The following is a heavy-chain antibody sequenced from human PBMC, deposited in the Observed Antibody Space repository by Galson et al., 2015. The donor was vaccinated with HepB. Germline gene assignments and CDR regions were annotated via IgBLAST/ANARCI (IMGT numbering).Heavy chain of an antibody. D-gene: IGHD2-15*01. J-gene: IGHJ6*03. CDR3: ARVGRSSSGHYYYYMDV. CDR1: GFTFSSYS. CDR2: ISSSSSYI. Sequence: SLRLSCAASGFTFSSYSMNWVRQAPGKGLEWVSSISSSSSYIYYADSVKGRFTISRDNAKNSLYLQMNSLRAEDTAVYYCARVGRSSSGHYYYYMDVWGKGTTVIVSS. V-gene: IGHV3-21*01.